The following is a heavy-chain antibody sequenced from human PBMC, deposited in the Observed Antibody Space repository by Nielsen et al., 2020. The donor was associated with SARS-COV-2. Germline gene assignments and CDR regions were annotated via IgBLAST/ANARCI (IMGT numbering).Heavy chain of an antibody. CDR2: IYYSGST. Sequence: SETLSLTCTVSGGSISHYYWSWIRQHPGKGLEWIGYIYYSGSTYYNPSLKSRVTISVDTSKNRFSLKLSSVTAADTAVYYCARVRITMIVVVDAFDIWGQGTMVTVSS. D-gene: IGHD3-22*01. CDR1: GGSISHYY. V-gene: IGHV4-31*03. CDR3: ARVRITMIVVVDAFDI. J-gene: IGHJ3*02.